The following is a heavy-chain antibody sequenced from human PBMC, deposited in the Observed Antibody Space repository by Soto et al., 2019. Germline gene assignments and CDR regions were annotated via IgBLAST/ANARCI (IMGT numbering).Heavy chain of an antibody. CDR2: IYYSGST. D-gene: IGHD1-26*01. CDR3: ASSTSRVGATGEFDY. CDR1: GGSISSGGYY. Sequence: SETLSLTCTVSGGSISSGGYYWSWIRQHPGKGLEWIGYIYYSGSTYYNPSLKSRVTISVDTSKNQSSLKLSSVTAADTAVYYCASSTSRVGATGEFDYWGQGTLVTVSS. J-gene: IGHJ4*02. V-gene: IGHV4-31*03.